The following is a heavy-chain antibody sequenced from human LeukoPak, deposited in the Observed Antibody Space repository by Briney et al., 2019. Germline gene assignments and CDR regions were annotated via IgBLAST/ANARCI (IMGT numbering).Heavy chain of an antibody. Sequence: ASVKVSCKASGYTFTGYYMHWVRQAPGQGLEWMGWINPNSGGTNYAQKFQGRVTMTRDTSISTAYMELSRLRSEDTAVYYCARGGWTYYYDSSGYSVDYWGQGTLVTVSS. J-gene: IGHJ4*02. CDR3: ARGGWTYYYDSSGYSVDY. D-gene: IGHD3-22*01. CDR2: INPNSGGT. V-gene: IGHV1-2*02. CDR1: GYTFTGYY.